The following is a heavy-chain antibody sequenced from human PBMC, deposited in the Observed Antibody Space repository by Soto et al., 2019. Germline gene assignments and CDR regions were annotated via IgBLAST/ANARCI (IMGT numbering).Heavy chain of an antibody. CDR3: IQSRCGGDCLQSYASYYYYGMDV. CDR1: AFSLSTGGVG. V-gene: IGHV2-5*02. CDR2: IYWDDDK. D-gene: IGHD2-21*02. Sequence: SGPTRVNHTQTLTLTCTFSAFSLSTGGVGVGWIRQPPGKALEWLALIYWDDDKRYSPSLRSRLTITKDTSKNQVVLTMTNMDPVDTATYYCIQSRCGGDCLQSYASYYYYGMDVWGQGTTVTVSS. J-gene: IGHJ6*02.